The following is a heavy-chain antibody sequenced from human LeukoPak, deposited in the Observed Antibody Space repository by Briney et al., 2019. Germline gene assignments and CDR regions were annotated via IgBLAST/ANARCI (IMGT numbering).Heavy chain of an antibody. CDR1: RYTFTDYY. CDR3: AREAGDNTYNV. D-gene: IGHD7-27*01. J-gene: IGHJ3*01. Sequence: GASVKVSCKASRYTFTDYYMHWVRQAPGQGLEWMGWINPKSGETRYEQNFQGRVTMTRDTSITTAYMELSRLRSDDTAVYCCAREAGDNTYNVWGQGTMVTASS. CDR2: INPKSGET. V-gene: IGHV1-2*02.